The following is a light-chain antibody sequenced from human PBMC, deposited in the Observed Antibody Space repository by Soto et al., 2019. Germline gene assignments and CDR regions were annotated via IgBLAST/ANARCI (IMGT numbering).Light chain of an antibody. J-gene: IGLJ1*01. CDR2: EVS. V-gene: IGLV2-14*01. CDR3: SSYTSSSTLFV. CDR1: TSDVGGYDY. Sequence: QSVLTQPASVSGSPGQSITISCTGTTSDVGGYDYVSWYQQHPGQAPQLMIFEVSNRPSGVSNRFSGSKSGNTASLTISGLQAEDEADYYCSSYTSSSTLFVFGTGTKVTVL.